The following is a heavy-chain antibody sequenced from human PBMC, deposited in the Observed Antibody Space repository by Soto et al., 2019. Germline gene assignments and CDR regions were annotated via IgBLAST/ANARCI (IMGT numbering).Heavy chain of an antibody. CDR2: IRSKTNSYAT. Sequence: AVGSLRLSCAASGFTFSGSAMHWVRQASGKGLEWVGRIRSKTNSYATAYAASVKGRFTISRDDSKDTAYLQMNSLKTEDTAVYYCTRDPRNYYDSIGSANWFDPWGQRTLVTVSS. V-gene: IGHV3-73*01. D-gene: IGHD3-22*01. J-gene: IGHJ5*02. CDR3: TRDPRNYYDSIGSANWFDP. CDR1: GFTFSGSA.